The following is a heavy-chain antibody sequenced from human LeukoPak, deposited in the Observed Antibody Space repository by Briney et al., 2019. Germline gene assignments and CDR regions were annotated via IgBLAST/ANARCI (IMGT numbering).Heavy chain of an antibody. CDR1: GFTFSNAW. D-gene: IGHD2-21*01. CDR3: ARAPVTSCRGAYCYPFDY. Sequence: GGSLRLSCAASGFTFSNAWMSWVRQAPGKGLEWVSATSSSDAGTYHADSVRGRFTISRDNSKNTLYLQMNSLRVEDAAVYYCARAPVTSCRGAYCYPFDYWGQGTLVTVSS. CDR2: TSSSDAGT. V-gene: IGHV3-23*01. J-gene: IGHJ4*02.